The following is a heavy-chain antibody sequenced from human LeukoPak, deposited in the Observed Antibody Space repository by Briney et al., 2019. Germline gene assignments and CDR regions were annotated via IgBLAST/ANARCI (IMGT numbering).Heavy chain of an antibody. CDR2: INHSGST. CDR3: ARRQTERWLQLVYYYYYMDV. Sequence: SETLSLTCAVYGGSFSGYYWSWIRQPPGKGLEWIGEINHSGSTNYNPSLKSRVTISVDTSKNQFSLKLSSVTAADTAVYYCARRQTERWLQLVYYYYYMDVWGKGTTVTVSS. V-gene: IGHV4-34*01. J-gene: IGHJ6*03. D-gene: IGHD5-24*01. CDR1: GGSFSGYY.